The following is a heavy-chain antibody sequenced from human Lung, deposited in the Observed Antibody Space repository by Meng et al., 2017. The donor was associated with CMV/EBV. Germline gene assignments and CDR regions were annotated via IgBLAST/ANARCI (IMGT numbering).Heavy chain of an antibody. CDR3: ARQSPSQYYYDRSGFHNWFDP. CDR1: GGSISISSYY. J-gene: IGHJ5*02. V-gene: IGHV4-39*01. CDR2: IYYSGHT. Sequence: SEPLSPTCPVSGGSISISSYYWGWIRQPPGKGLECLGSIYYSGHTFYTPSLKSRVTISVDTSKNYVSLKLSSVITAATAVYYWARQSPSQYYYDRSGFHNWFDPWGQGTLVTVSS. D-gene: IGHD3-22*01.